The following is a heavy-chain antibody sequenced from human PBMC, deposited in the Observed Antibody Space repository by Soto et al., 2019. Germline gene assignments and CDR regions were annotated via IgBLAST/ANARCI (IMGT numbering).Heavy chain of an antibody. CDR3: ARERGWQLYFDY. CDR2: VSFYSNYI. D-gene: IGHD6-13*01. CDR1: VLSLSSHS. V-gene: IGHV3-21*01. Sequence: GGGRRVSCVARVLSLSSHSMNWVRQAPGKGLDLVSLVSFYSNYIYYADSVKGRFTISRDNAKNSVYLQMNSLRSEHTAVYYCARERGWQLYFDYWGQGALVTVSS. J-gene: IGHJ4*02.